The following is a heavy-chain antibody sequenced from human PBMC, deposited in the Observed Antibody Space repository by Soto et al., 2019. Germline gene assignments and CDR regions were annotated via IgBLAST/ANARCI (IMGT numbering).Heavy chain of an antibody. D-gene: IGHD3-9*01. J-gene: IGHJ4*02. CDR1: GGSFSDHY. V-gene: IGHV4-34*01. CDR3: ARGCSGATMAVLIVTGHLYYFDS. Sequence: SETLSLTCAVFGGSFSDHYWAWIRQAPGKGLEWIGEINHSGSTNYNPSLKSRVTISVDTTKSQFSLRLTSVTAADSAVYFCARGCSGATMAVLIVTGHLYYFDSWGLGTLVTVSS. CDR2: INHSGST.